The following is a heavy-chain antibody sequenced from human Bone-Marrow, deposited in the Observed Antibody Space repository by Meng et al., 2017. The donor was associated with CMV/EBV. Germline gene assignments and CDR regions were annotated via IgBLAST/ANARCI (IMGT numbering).Heavy chain of an antibody. CDR2: MNPNSGNT. D-gene: IGHD3-3*01. Sequence: ASVKVSCKASGYTFTRYDINWVRQATGQGLEWMGWMNPNSGNTGYAQKFQGRVTMTRNTSISTAYMELSSLRSEYTAGYYCARTMRIRHMVLRFSPRGYYGMDVWGQGTTVTVSS. CDR1: GYTFTRYD. J-gene: IGHJ6*02. V-gene: IGHV1-8*01. CDR3: ARTMRIRHMVLRFSPRGYYGMDV.